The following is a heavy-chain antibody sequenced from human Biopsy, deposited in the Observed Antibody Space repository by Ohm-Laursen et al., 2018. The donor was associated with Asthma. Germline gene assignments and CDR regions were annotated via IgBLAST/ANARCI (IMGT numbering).Heavy chain of an antibody. Sequence: ASVKVSCKPSGYTFINYAIHWVRQAPGHSLEWMGWINAANGNTKYSQKFQGRLTISRDTSASTAYMDLSSLRSEDTAVYYCARTYFDFLTGQVHDAFAMWGQGTMVTVSS. CDR3: ARTYFDFLTGQVHDAFAM. V-gene: IGHV1-3*01. J-gene: IGHJ3*02. CDR1: GYTFINYA. D-gene: IGHD3-9*01. CDR2: INAANGNT.